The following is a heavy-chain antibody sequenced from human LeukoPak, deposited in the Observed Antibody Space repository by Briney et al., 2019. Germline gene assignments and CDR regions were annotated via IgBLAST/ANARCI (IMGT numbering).Heavy chain of an antibody. CDR1: GFTFSSYA. D-gene: IGHD2-15*01. CDR3: AKDRGYCSGGSCYEGGFDY. V-gene: IGHV3-23*01. CDR2: ISGSGGST. Sequence: GGSLRLSCAASGFTFSSYAMSWVRQAPGKGLEWVSAISGSGGSTYYAGSVKGRFAIFRDNSKDTLYLQMNSLRAEDTAVYYCAKDRGYCSGGSCYEGGFDYWGQGTLVTVSS. J-gene: IGHJ4*02.